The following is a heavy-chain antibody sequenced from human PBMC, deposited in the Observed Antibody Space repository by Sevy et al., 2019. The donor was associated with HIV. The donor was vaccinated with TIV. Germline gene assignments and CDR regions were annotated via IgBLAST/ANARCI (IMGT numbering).Heavy chain of an antibody. CDR2: ISYDGSNK. Sequence: GGSLRLSCAASGFTFSSYAMHWVRQAPGKGLEWVAVISYDGSNKYYADSVKGRFTISRDNSKNTLYLQMNSLRAEDTAVYYCARDFTYYYDSSGSQGVDWFDPWDQGTLVTVSS. D-gene: IGHD3-22*01. CDR1: GFTFSSYA. V-gene: IGHV3-30-3*01. CDR3: ARDFTYYYDSSGSQGVDWFDP. J-gene: IGHJ5*02.